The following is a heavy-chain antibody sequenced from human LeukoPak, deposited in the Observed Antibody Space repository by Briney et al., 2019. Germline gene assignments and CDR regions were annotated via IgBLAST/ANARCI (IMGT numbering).Heavy chain of an antibody. V-gene: IGHV1-69*13. Sequence: VASVKVSCKASGGTFSSYAISWVRQAPGQGLEWMGGIIPIFGTANYAQKFQGRVTITADESTSTAYMELSSLRSEDTAVYYCARDIALRDSSGWNDAFDIWGQGTMVTVSS. CDR1: GGTFSSYA. CDR2: IIPIFGTA. CDR3: ARDIALRDSSGWNDAFDI. D-gene: IGHD6-19*01. J-gene: IGHJ3*02.